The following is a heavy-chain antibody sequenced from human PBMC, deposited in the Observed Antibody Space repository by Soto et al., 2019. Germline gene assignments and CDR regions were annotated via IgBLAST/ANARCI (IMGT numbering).Heavy chain of an antibody. J-gene: IGHJ3*02. V-gene: IGHV4-59*01. Sequence: PSETLSLTCTVAGGSIGSYYWSWIRQPPGKGLEWIGYIYYSGGTIYNPSLKSRVTISVDTSKNQFSLKLSSVTAADTAVYYCARVYCSGGSCYSADAFDIWGQVTMVP. CDR1: GGSIGSYY. D-gene: IGHD2-15*01. CDR2: IYYSGGT. CDR3: ARVYCSGGSCYSADAFDI.